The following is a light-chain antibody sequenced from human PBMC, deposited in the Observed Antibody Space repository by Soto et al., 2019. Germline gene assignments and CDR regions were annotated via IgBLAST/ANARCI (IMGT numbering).Light chain of an antibody. Sequence: AIQMTQSPSSLSASVGDRVTITCRASQGIRNDLDWFQQKPGKAPKLLIYAASNLQGGVPARFSGSGSGTDFTLSISSLQPEDFATYYCLQKYFYPFTFGPGTKVYIK. CDR2: AAS. J-gene: IGKJ3*01. CDR3: LQKYFYPFT. CDR1: QGIRND. V-gene: IGKV1-6*01.